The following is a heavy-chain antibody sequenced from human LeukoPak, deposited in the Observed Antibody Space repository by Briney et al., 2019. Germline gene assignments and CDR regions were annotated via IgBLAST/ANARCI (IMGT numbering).Heavy chain of an antibody. J-gene: IGHJ4*02. Sequence: ASVKVSCKASGYTFTSYGISWVRQAPGQGLEWMGWISAYNGNTNYAQKLQGRVTMTTDTSTSTAYMELRSLRSDDTAVYYCARSPYYYDSSGYGEFDYWGQGTLVTVSS. CDR3: ARSPYYYDSSGYGEFDY. V-gene: IGHV1-18*01. D-gene: IGHD3-22*01. CDR2: ISAYNGNT. CDR1: GYTFTSYG.